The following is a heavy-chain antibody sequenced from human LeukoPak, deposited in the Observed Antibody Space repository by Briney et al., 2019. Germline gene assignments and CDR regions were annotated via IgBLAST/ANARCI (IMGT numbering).Heavy chain of an antibody. V-gene: IGHV3-23*01. J-gene: IGHJ6*03. CDR1: GFTFSSYA. CDR3: AKDGPRDHIYCSSTSCYVVYYYYMDV. D-gene: IGHD2-2*01. Sequence: PGGSLRLSCAASGFTFSSYAMSWVRQAPGKGLEWVSAISGSGGSTYYADSVKGRFTISRDNSKNTLYLQMNSLRAEDTAVYYCAKDGPRDHIYCSSTSCYVVYYYYMDVWGKGTTVTVSS. CDR2: ISGSGGST.